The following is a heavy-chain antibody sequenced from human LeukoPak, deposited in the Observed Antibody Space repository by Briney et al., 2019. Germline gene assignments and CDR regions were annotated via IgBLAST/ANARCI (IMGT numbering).Heavy chain of an antibody. CDR1: GFIISDYY. CDR2: ISGGGTTM. D-gene: IGHD2-2*01. CDR3: ARENYCISSTCYGGAGAFDI. Sequence: GGSLRLSCAASGFIISDYYMNWIRQVPGKGLEWVSHISGGGTTMYYADSVKGRFTISWDSTNNSLYLEMNSLRAEDTAVYYCARENYCISSTCYGGAGAFDIWGQGTMVTVSS. V-gene: IGHV3-11*04. J-gene: IGHJ3*02.